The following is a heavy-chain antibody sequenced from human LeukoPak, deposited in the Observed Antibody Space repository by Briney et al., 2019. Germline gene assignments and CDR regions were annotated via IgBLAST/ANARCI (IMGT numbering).Heavy chain of an antibody. Sequence: GGSLRLSCAASGFTFSSYGMHWVRQAPGKGLEWVAVMSYDGSNKYHADSVKGRFTISRDNSKNTLYLQMNSLRADDTAVYYCARSGSGWSLVYYYMDVWGKGTTVTVSS. D-gene: IGHD6-19*01. CDR2: MSYDGSNK. J-gene: IGHJ6*03. CDR3: ARSGSGWSLVYYYMDV. V-gene: IGHV3-30*03. CDR1: GFTFSSYG.